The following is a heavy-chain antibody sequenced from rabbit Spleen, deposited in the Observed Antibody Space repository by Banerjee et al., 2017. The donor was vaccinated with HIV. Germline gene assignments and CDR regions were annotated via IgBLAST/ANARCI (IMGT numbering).Heavy chain of an antibody. CDR2: AYAGSSGST. D-gene: IGHD8-1*01. Sequence: QSLEESGGDLVKPGASLTLTCTASGFDFSSGYDMCWVRQAPGKGLEWVACAYAGSSGSTYSATWAKGRFTVSKSSSTTVTLQMTSLTAADTATYFCARDTGSSFSSYGMDLWGPGTLVTVS. CDR3: ARDTGSSFSSYGMDL. V-gene: IGHV1S40*01. CDR1: GFDFSSGYD. J-gene: IGHJ6*01.